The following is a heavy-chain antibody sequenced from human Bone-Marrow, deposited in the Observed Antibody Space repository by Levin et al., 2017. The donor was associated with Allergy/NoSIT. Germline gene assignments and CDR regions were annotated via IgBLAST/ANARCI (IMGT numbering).Heavy chain of an antibody. D-gene: IGHD2-8*01. CDR3: ARTGDGYVNGNGFDD. J-gene: IGHJ4*02. CDR2: ISHNENAK. Sequence: PGGSLRLSCAASGFGFSGYSMNWVRQAPGKGLESVAFISHNENAKYYADSVKGRFTISRDNPQTSLHLLMNSLKAEDTALYYCARTGDGYVNGNGFDDWGQGTLVTVSS. CDR1: GFGFSGYS. V-gene: IGHV3-30-3*01.